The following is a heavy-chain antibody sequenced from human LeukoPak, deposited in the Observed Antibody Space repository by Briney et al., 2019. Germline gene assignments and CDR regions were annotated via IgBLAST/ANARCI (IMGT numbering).Heavy chain of an antibody. CDR1: GYTFTSYD. V-gene: IGHV1-8*03. J-gene: IGHJ6*03. CDR2: MNPKSGNT. D-gene: IGHD6-19*01. Sequence: ASVKVSCKASGYTFTSYDINWVRQVTGQGLEWMGWMNPKSGNTGYAQKFQGRVTITRNTSISTAYMEVSSLRYEDTAVYYCAREGYSSGWYPSGRYYYMDVWGKGTTVTISS. CDR3: AREGYSSGWYPSGRYYYMDV.